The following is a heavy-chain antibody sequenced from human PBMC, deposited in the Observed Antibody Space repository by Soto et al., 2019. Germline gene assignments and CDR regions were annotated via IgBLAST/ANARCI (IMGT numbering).Heavy chain of an antibody. CDR3: AREVIREYSSGFDVYNWFDP. CDR2: IYYSGST. V-gene: IGHV4-31*03. J-gene: IGHJ5*02. D-gene: IGHD6-19*01. CDR1: GGSISSGGYY. Sequence: SETLSLTCTVSGGSISSGGYYWSWIRQHPGKGMEWIGYIYYSGSTYYNSSLKIRVTISVDTSKNQFSLKLSSVTAADTAVYYCAREVIREYSSGFDVYNWFDPWGQGTLVTVSS.